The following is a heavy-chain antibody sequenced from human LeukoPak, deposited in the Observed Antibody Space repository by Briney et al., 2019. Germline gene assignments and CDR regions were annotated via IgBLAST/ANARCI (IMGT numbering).Heavy chain of an antibody. D-gene: IGHD3-10*01. CDR3: ARHSRDYYNNYGLEV. CDR1: VSSVSHGSYY. CDR2: DYNSVNT. Sequence: SQSLYPTRPVEVSSVSHGSYYCARLRPPPGKGLEWMANDYNSVNTTNNPSLESRDTISVDPSKNQFSPKLSSVTAAATAVELCARHSRDYYNNYGLEVWGPGTTVTVS. V-gene: IGHV4-39*01. J-gene: IGHJ6*02.